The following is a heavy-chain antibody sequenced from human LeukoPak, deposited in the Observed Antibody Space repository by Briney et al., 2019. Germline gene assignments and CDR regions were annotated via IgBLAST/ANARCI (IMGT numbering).Heavy chain of an antibody. Sequence: GGSLRLSCAASGFTVSDNYMSWVRQAPGKGLEWVSAISGSGGSTYYADSVKGRFTISRDNSKNTLYLQMNSLRAEGTAVYYCAKDLEYYYDSSGYLDYWGQGTLVTVSS. V-gene: IGHV3-23*01. CDR3: AKDLEYYYDSSGYLDY. D-gene: IGHD3-22*01. CDR1: GFTVSDNY. J-gene: IGHJ4*02. CDR2: ISGSGGST.